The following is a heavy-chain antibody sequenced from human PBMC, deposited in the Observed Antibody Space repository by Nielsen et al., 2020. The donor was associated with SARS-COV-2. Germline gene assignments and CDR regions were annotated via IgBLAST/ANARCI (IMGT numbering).Heavy chain of an antibody. CDR2: IIPIFGTA. V-gene: IGHV1-69*06. CDR1: GGTFSSYA. J-gene: IGHJ6*02. Sequence: SVKVSCKASGGTFSSYAISWVRQAPGQGFEWMGGIIPIFGTANYAQKFQGRVTITADKSTSTAYMELSSLRSEDTAVYYCARATDYYYGMDVWGQGTTVTVSS. CDR3: ARATDYYYGMDV.